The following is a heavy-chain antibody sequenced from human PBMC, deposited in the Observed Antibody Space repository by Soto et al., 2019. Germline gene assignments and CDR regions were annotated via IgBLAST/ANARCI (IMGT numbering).Heavy chain of an antibody. CDR2: ISSSSSYT. V-gene: IGHV3-11*06. Sequence: GGSLRLSCAASGFTFSDYYMSWIRQAPGKGLEWVSYISSSSSYTNYADSVKGRFTISRDNAKNSLHLQMNSLRAEDTAVYYCASSGYYYPFDYWGQGTLVTVSS. J-gene: IGHJ4*02. CDR3: ASSGYYYPFDY. CDR1: GFTFSDYY. D-gene: IGHD3-22*01.